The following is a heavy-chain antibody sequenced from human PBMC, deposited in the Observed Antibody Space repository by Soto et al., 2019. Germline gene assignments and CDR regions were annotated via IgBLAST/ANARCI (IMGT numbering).Heavy chain of an antibody. CDR3: AKDKNLPDSSGWYWGTLHVGEYYYYGMDV. CDR1: GFTFDDYA. V-gene: IGHV3-9*01. CDR2: ISWNSGSI. J-gene: IGHJ6*02. Sequence: EVQLVESGGGLVQPGRSLRLSCAASGFTFDDYAMHWVRQAPGKGLEWVSGISWNSGSIGYADSVKGRFTISRDNAKNSLYPQMNSLRAEDTALYYCAKDKNLPDSSGWYWGTLHVGEYYYYGMDVWGQGTTVTVSS. D-gene: IGHD6-19*01.